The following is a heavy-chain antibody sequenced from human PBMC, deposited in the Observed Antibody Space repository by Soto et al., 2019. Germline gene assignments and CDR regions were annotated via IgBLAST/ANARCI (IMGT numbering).Heavy chain of an antibody. CDR1: GFTFSGSA. CDR3: TRRSVAGIENYYYYGMDV. Sequence: PGGSLRLSCAASGFTFSGSAMHWVRQASGKGLKWVGRIRSKANSYATAYAASVKGRFTISRDDSKNTAYLQMNSLKTEDTAVYYCTRRSVAGIENYYYYGMDVWGQGTTVTVSS. D-gene: IGHD6-19*01. J-gene: IGHJ6*02. CDR2: IRSKANSYAT. V-gene: IGHV3-73*01.